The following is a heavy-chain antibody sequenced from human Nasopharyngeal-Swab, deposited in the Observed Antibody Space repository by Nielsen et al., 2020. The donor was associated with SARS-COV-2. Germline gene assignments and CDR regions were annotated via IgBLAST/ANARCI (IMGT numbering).Heavy chain of an antibody. V-gene: IGHV4-61*02. CDR2: LYTSGTT. Sequence: WIRQPPGKGLEWIGRLYTSGTTNYNPSLKSRVTISVDTSKDQFSLKLSSVTAADTAVYYCARAILNLGRGDYVDVWGKGTTVTVSS. CDR3: ARAILNLGRGDYVDV. D-gene: IGHD1-1*01. J-gene: IGHJ6*03.